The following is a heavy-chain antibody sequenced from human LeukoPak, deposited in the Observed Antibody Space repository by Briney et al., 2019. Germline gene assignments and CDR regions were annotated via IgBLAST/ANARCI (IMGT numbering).Heavy chain of an antibody. CDR2: INPSGGRT. Sequence: GSVKVSCKASGYTFTSYYMHWVRQAPGQGLEWMGVINPSGGRTSSAQKFQGRVTQTRYTSTSTVYMELSSLRSEDTAVYSCARGPPLYCYDSSGYYKPSFDYGGQGTLVTVS. V-gene: IGHV1-46*01. CDR3: ARGPPLYCYDSSGYYKPSFDY. J-gene: IGHJ4*02. D-gene: IGHD3-22*01. CDR1: GYTFTSYY.